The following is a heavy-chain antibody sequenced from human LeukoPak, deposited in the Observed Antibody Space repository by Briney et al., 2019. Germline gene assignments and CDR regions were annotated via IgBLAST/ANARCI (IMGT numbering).Heavy chain of an antibody. CDR2: ISSSSSYI. V-gene: IGHV3-21*01. D-gene: IGHD6-13*01. J-gene: IGHJ1*01. Sequence: GGSLRLSCAASGFTFSSYAMSWVHQAPGKGLEWVSSISSSSSYIYYADSVKGRFTISRDNAKNSLYLQMNSLRAEDTAVYYCARHSPYGSSWNEYFQHWGQGTLVTVSS. CDR1: GFTFSSYA. CDR3: ARHSPYGSSWNEYFQH.